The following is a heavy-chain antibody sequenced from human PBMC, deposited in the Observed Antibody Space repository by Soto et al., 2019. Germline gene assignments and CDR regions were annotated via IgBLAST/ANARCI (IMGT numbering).Heavy chain of an antibody. CDR3: ATHPDYVDYVGWFDP. Sequence: SETLSLACTVSGGSISSSYWRWIRQPPGKGLEWIGYVYYSGTTNYNPSLKSRVTISIDTSKNQFSLKLRSVTAADTAVYYFATHPDYVDYVGWFDPWGQGTLVTVSS. CDR1: GGSISSSY. V-gene: IGHV4-59*01. J-gene: IGHJ5*02. D-gene: IGHD3-16*01. CDR2: VYYSGTT.